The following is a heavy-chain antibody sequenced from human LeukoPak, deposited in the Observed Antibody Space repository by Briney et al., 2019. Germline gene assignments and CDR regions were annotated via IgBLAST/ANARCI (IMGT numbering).Heavy chain of an antibody. D-gene: IGHD2-2*01. CDR3: AKGPLRGTAAAIDY. V-gene: IGHV3-30*18. J-gene: IGHJ4*02. CDR1: GFTFNNYG. Sequence: SRGSLRLSCAASGFTFNNYGMHWVRQAPGKGLEWVAVISYDGRNIHYPDSVKGRFTISRDISTDTLWLQMDSLRTEDTAVYYCAKGPLRGTAAAIDYWGQGTLVTVSS. CDR2: ISYDGRNI.